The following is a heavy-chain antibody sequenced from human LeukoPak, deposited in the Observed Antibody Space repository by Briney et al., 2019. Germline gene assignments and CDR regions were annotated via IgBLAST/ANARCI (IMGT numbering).Heavy chain of an antibody. CDR1: GGSISSSSYY. Sequence: PSETLSLTCTVSGGSISSSSYYWGWIRQPPGKGLEWIGSIYYSGSTYYNPSLKSRVTISVDTSKNQFSLKLSSVTAADTAVYYCARASCFSSTSCSDMDVWGKGTTVTVSS. V-gene: IGHV4-39*07. D-gene: IGHD2-2*01. J-gene: IGHJ6*03. CDR2: IYYSGST. CDR3: ARASCFSSTSCSDMDV.